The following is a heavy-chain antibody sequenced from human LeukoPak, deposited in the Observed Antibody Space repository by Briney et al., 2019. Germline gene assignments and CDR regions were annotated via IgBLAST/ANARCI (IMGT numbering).Heavy chain of an antibody. CDR3: ARYWANGSGSYYPANWFDP. V-gene: IGHV4-34*01. CDR2: INHSGST. CDR1: GGSFSGYY. J-gene: IGHJ5*02. D-gene: IGHD3-10*01. Sequence: SETLSLTCAVYGGSFSGYYWSWIRQPPGKGLEWIGEINHSGSTYYNPSLKSRVTISVDTSKNQFSLKLSSVTAADTAVYYCARYWANGSGSYYPANWFDPWGQGTLVTVSS.